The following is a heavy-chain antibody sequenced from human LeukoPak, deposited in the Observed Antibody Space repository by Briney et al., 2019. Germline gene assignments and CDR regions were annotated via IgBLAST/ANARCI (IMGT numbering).Heavy chain of an antibody. Sequence: GASVKVSCKASGFTFTSSAVQWVRQARGQRLEWIGWIVVGSGNTNYAQKFQERVTITRDMFTSTAYMELSSLRSEDTAVYYCAASGPGGALFDYWGQGTLVTVSS. CDR3: AASGPGGALFDY. D-gene: IGHD3-16*01. CDR2: IVVGSGNT. J-gene: IGHJ4*02. CDR1: GFTFTSSA. V-gene: IGHV1-58*01.